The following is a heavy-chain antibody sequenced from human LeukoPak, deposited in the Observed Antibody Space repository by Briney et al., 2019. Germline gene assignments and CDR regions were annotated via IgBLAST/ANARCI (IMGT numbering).Heavy chain of an antibody. D-gene: IGHD3-3*01. Sequence: GGSLRLSCAASGFTFSSYAMSWVRQAPGKGLEWVSAISGSGGSTYYADSVKGRFTISRDNSKNTLYLQLNSLRAEDTAVYYCAKDRTYDDFWSGLYYYYYYMDVWGKGTTVTVSS. CDR1: GFTFSSYA. CDR3: AKDRTYDDFWSGLYYYYYYMDV. J-gene: IGHJ6*03. CDR2: ISGSGGST. V-gene: IGHV3-23*01.